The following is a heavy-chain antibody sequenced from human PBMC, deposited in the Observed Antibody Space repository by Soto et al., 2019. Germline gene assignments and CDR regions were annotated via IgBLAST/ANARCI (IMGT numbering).Heavy chain of an antibody. CDR1: GFTFSSYG. CDR3: AKDKGSGYDSDPNDY. V-gene: IGHV3-30*18. J-gene: IGHJ4*02. Sequence: GGSLRLSCAASGFTFSSYGMHWVRQAPGKGLEWVAVISYDGSNKYYADSVKGRFTISRDNSMNTLYLQMNSLRAEDTAVYYCAKDKGSGYDSDPNDYWGQGTLVTVSS. CDR2: ISYDGSNK. D-gene: IGHD5-12*01.